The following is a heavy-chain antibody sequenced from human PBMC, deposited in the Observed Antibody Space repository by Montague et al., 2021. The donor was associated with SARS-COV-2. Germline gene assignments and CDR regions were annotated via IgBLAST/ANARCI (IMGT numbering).Heavy chain of an antibody. Sequence: SETLSLTCAVYDGSFSDYSWTWIRQPPGKGLEWIGEINHRGSANYNPSLKSRVTISVDTSKNQFSLKLRSVTAADTAVYYCARDNAAGGRVFWWYFDLWGRGTLVTVSS. CDR1: DGSFSDYS. J-gene: IGHJ2*01. CDR2: INHRGSA. V-gene: IGHV4-34*01. CDR3: ARDNAAGGRVFWWYFDL. D-gene: IGHD6-13*01.